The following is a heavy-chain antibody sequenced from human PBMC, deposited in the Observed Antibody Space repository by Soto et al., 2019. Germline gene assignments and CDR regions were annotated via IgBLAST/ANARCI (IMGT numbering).Heavy chain of an antibody. V-gene: IGHV3-23*01. CDR1: GFTLSNYA. D-gene: IGHD3-3*01. Sequence: EVQLLESGGGLVQPGGSLRLSCVASGFTLSNYAMSWVRQAPGKGLEWVSVIDGDGSAKFADSVKGRLTVPRDNSKNTLYLQMDSLRAEDTAIYYCAKDAVSYNGIYDPFDIWGRGTMVTVSS. J-gene: IGHJ3*02. CDR3: AKDAVSYNGIYDPFDI. CDR2: IDGDGSA.